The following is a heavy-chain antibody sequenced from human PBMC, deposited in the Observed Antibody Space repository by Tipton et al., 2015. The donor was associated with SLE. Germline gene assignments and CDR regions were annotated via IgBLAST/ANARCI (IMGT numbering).Heavy chain of an antibody. V-gene: IGHV4-39*07. J-gene: IGHJ3*02. CDR1: GGSISSSSYY. CDR2: INHSGST. CDR3: ASPNSGVSGYYSKEAFDI. Sequence: TLSLTCTVSGGSISSSSYYWSWIRQPPGKGLEWIGEINHSGSTNYNPSLKSRVTISVDTSKNQFSLKLSSVTAADTAVYYCASPNSGVSGYYSKEAFDIWGQGTMVTVSS. D-gene: IGHD3-22*01.